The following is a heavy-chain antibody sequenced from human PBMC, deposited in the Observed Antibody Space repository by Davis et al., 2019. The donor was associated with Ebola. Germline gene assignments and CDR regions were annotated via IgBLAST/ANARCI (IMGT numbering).Heavy chain of an antibody. V-gene: IGHV3-7*03. J-gene: IGHJ4*02. CDR3: ARGRWLRFYYFDY. Sequence: GESLKISCAASEFTFSSYWMSWLRQATGKGLEWVANIKQDGSEKYYVDSVKGRFTISRDNAKNSLYLQMNSLRAEDTAVYYCARGRWLRFYYFDYWGQGTLVTVSS. CDR2: IKQDGSEK. D-gene: IGHD5-12*01. CDR1: EFTFSSYW.